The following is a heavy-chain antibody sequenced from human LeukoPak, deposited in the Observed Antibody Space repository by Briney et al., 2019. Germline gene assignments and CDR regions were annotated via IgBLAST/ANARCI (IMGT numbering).Heavy chain of an antibody. J-gene: IGHJ4*02. Sequence: ASVNVSCKASGGTFSSYAISWVRQAPGQGLEWMGGIIPIFGTANYAQKFQGRVTITADESTSTAYMELSSLRSEDTAVYYCARATSDDLWRLEIRGDYFDYWGQGTLVTVSS. V-gene: IGHV1-69*13. CDR1: GGTFSSYA. D-gene: IGHD2-21*01. CDR2: IIPIFGTA. CDR3: ARATSDDLWRLEIRGDYFDY.